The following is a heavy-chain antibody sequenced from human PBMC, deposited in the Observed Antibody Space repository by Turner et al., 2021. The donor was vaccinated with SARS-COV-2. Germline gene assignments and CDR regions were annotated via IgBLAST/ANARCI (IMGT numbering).Heavy chain of an antibody. CDR1: GGSINTSPYY. J-gene: IGHJ5*02. Sequence: QLQLQESGPGLVKPSETLSVTCTVSGGSINTSPYYWGWIRQPPGKGLEWIGNIYYSGSTYYNPSLKSRIIISIDTSKNQFSLQVTSVTAADTAIYYCASRRGGSAAYNPWGQGTLVTVSS. V-gene: IGHV4-39*01. CDR2: IYYSGST. CDR3: ASRRGGSAAYNP. D-gene: IGHD6-13*01.